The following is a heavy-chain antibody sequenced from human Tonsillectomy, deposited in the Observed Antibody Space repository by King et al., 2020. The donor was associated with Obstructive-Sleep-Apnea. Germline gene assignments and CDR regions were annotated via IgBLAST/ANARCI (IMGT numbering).Heavy chain of an antibody. CDR1: GFTFSSYA. J-gene: IGHJ6*02. D-gene: IGHD6-19*01. CDR2: ISGSGGRT. Sequence: VQLVESGGGLVQPGGSLRLSCAASGFTFSSYAMSWVRQPPGKGLEWVSAISGSGGRTYYADSVKDRFTISRDNSKNTLHLQINSLRAEDTAVYYCAKFEQWDYYYYGMDVWGQGTTVTVSS. CDR3: AKFEQWDYYYYGMDV. V-gene: IGHV3-23*04.